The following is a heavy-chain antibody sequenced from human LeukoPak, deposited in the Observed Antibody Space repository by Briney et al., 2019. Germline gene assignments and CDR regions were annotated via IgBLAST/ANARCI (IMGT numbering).Heavy chain of an antibody. J-gene: IGHJ6*02. V-gene: IGHV3-7*03. CDR2: IKQDGSEK. CDR1: GFTFSSYW. CDR3: ARDRSSGWFYPYYYYYGMDV. Sequence: GGSLRLSCAASGFTFSSYWMSWVRQAPGKGLEWVANIKQDGSEKYYVDSVKGRFTISRDNAKNSLYLQMNSLRAEDTAVYYCARDRSSGWFYPYYYYYGMDVWGQGTTVTVSS. D-gene: IGHD6-19*01.